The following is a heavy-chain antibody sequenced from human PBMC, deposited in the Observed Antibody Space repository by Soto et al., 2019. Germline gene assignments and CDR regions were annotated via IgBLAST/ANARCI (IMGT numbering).Heavy chain of an antibody. CDR1: GFTFSVLA. J-gene: IGHJ4*02. CDR3: VKDATRTDGWYYFDY. Sequence: VRLSCAASGFTFSVLAMGWVRQAPGKGLEWVSVIDYTGGTTYYTDSVKGRFIISRDNSKKMLYLQMNGLRAEDTAVYYCVKDATRTDGWYYFDYWGQGALVTVSS. CDR2: IDYTGGTT. D-gene: IGHD6-19*01. V-gene: IGHV3-23*01.